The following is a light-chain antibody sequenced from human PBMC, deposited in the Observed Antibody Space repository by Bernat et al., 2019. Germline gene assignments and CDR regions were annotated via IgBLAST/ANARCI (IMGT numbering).Light chain of an antibody. J-gene: IGLJ3*02. CDR3: SASDSGLSAWV. CDR2: RNN. CDR1: SNNVGNQG. Sequence: QAGLTQPPSVSKGLRQTATLTCTGNSNNVGNQGAAWLQQHQGHPPKLLSYRNNNRPSGISERFTASRSGNTASLTITVLQPEDDADYYCSASDSGLSAWVFGGGTNLAVL. V-gene: IGLV10-54*04.